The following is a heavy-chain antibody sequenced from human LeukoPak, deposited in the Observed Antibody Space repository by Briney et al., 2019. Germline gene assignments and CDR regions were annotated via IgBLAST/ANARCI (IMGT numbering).Heavy chain of an antibody. Sequence: PGGSLRLSCAASGFTFSSYSMDSVRQAPGKGLEWVSSISSSSSYIYYADSVKGRFTISRDNAKNSLYLQMNSLRAEDTAVYYCASGYYDSSGYRDYWGQGTLVTVSS. V-gene: IGHV3-21*01. J-gene: IGHJ4*02. CDR3: ASGYYDSSGYRDY. CDR1: GFTFSSYS. D-gene: IGHD3-22*01. CDR2: ISSSSSYI.